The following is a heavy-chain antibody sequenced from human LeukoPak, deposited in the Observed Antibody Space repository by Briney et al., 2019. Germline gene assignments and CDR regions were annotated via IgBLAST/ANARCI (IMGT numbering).Heavy chain of an antibody. CDR2: ISGSGGST. Sequence: GRSLRLSCAASGFTFSSYAMSWVRQAPGKGLEWVSAISGSGGSTYYADSVKGRFTISRDNSKNALYLQMNSLRAEDTAVYYCAKDLRATLRFLEWLADYWGQGTLVTVSS. CDR3: AKDLRATLRFLEWLADY. D-gene: IGHD3-3*01. CDR1: GFTFSSYA. V-gene: IGHV3-23*01. J-gene: IGHJ4*02.